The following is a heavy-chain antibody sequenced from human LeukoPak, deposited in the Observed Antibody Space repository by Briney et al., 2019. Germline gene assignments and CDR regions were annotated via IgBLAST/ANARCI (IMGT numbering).Heavy chain of an antibody. V-gene: IGHV4-39*07. D-gene: IGHD3-10*01. CDR1: GGSISSSSYY. Sequence: PSETLSLTCTVSGGSISSSSYYWGWIRQPPGKGLEWIGSIYTSGSTNYNPSLKSRVTMSVDTSKNQFSLKLSSVTAADTAVYYCARDKSRTYGSADAFDIWGQGTMVTVSS. CDR2: IYTSGST. J-gene: IGHJ3*02. CDR3: ARDKSRTYGSADAFDI.